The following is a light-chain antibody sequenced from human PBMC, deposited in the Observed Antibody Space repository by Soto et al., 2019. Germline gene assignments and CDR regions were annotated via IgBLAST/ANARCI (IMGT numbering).Light chain of an antibody. Sequence: AIRMTQSPSSFSASTGDRVTITCRSSQGISSYLAWYQQKPGKAPKLLIYAASTLQSGVPSRFSGSGSGTDFTLPISCLQSEDFATYYCHQYYSYPQTFGQGTKLEIK. CDR3: HQYYSYPQT. CDR2: AAS. V-gene: IGKV1-8*01. CDR1: QGISSY. J-gene: IGKJ2*01.